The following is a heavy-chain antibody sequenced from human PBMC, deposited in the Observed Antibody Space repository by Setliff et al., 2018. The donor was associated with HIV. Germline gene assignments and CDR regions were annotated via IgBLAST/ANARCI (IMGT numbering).Heavy chain of an antibody. J-gene: IGHJ3*01. V-gene: IGHV5-51*01. D-gene: IGHD3-22*01. CDR3: ASLSGYSGDAFDV. CDR2: MYPGTSTT. Sequence: PGESLKISCQRSGYSFSTYWIDWVRQMPGKGLEWMGIMYPGTSTTKYSPSFQGQVTISADKSISNTYLQWSSLKASDTAMYYCASLSGYSGDAFDVWGQGTMVTVSS. CDR1: GYSFSTYW.